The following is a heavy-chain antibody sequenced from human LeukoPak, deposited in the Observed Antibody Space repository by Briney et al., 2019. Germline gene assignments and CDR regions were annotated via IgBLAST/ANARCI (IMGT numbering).Heavy chain of an antibody. D-gene: IGHD3-22*01. Sequence: ASVKVSCKASGYTFTSYAMNWVRQAPGQGLEWMGWINTNTGNPTYAQGFTGRFVFSLDTSVSTAYLQISSLKAEDTAVYYCARDLGNYYDSSGYRPLDIWGQGTMVTVSS. CDR3: ARDLGNYYDSSGYRPLDI. J-gene: IGHJ3*02. CDR1: GYTFTSYA. V-gene: IGHV7-4-1*02. CDR2: INTNTGNP.